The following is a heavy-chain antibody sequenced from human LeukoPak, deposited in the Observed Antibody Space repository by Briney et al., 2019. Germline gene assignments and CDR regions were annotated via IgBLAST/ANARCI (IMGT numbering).Heavy chain of an antibody. CDR1: GGTFSSYA. V-gene: IGHV1-69*13. D-gene: IGHD2-21*01. CDR3: ARNRQIATLRDDAFDI. Sequence: SVKVSCKASGGTFSSYAISWVRQAPGQGLEWMGGIIPTFGTANYAQKFQGRVTITADESTSTAYMEPSSLRSEDTAVYYCARNRQIATLRDDAFDIWGQGTMVTVSS. CDR2: IIPTFGTA. J-gene: IGHJ3*02.